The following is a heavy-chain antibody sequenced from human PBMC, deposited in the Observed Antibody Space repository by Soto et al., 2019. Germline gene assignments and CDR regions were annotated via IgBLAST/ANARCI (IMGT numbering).Heavy chain of an antibody. J-gene: IGHJ4*02. D-gene: IGHD6-13*01. CDR3: ARLQLVQWYFDY. CDR2: IYHSGST. Sequence: SATLSLTCAFSVSSINNTNWWSSVCLPPGKVLELIGEIYHSGSTNYNPSFKSRVTISVDKSKIQFSLKLSSVTAADTAVYYCARLQLVQWYFDYWGQGTLVTVS. CDR1: VSSINNTNW. V-gene: IGHV4-4*02.